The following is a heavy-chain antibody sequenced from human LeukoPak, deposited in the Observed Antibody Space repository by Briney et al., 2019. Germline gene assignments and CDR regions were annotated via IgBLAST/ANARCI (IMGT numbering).Heavy chain of an antibody. D-gene: IGHD5-18*01. J-gene: IGHJ4*02. CDR1: GGSISSYH. V-gene: IGHV4-59*12. Sequence: SETLSLTCTVSGGSISSYHWSWIRQPPGKGLEWIGNIYYSGSTNYNPSLKSRVTISLDTSKDQFSLKLSSVTAADTAVYYCARSRGYSYGYGYWGQGTLVTVSS. CDR3: ARSRGYSYGYGY. CDR2: IYYSGST.